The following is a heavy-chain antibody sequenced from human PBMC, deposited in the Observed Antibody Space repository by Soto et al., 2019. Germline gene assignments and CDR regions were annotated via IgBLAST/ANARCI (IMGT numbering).Heavy chain of an antibody. CDR2: ISYDGSNK. V-gene: IGHV3-30*18. CDR3: AKDKTARGPHNWFDP. J-gene: IGHJ5*02. Sequence: GGSLRLSCAASGFTFSSYGMHWVRQAPGKGLEWVAVISYDGSNKYYADSVKGRFTISRDNSKNTLYLQMNSLRAEDTAVYYCAKDKTARGPHNWFDPRGQGTLVTVSS. CDR1: GFTFSSYG.